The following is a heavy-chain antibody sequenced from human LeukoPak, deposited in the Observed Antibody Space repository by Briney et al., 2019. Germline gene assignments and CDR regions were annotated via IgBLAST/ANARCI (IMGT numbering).Heavy chain of an antibody. J-gene: IGHJ5*02. CDR3: AREFSTNWFDP. V-gene: IGHV4-4*07. CDR1: GGSISSYY. Sequence: SETLSLTCTVSGGSISSYYWSWIRQPAGEGLEWIGRIYATGSTNYNPSLESRVTMSVDTSKNHLSLKVTSVTAADTAVYYCAREFSTNWFDPWGQGTLVTVSS. CDR2: IYATGST.